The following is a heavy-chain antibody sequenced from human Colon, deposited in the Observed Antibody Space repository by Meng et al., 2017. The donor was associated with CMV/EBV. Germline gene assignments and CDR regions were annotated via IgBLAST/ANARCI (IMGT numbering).Heavy chain of an antibody. CDR1: GFTFSSYA. Sequence: GESLKISCAASGFTFSSYAMHWVRQAPGKGLEWVAVISYDGSNKYYADSVKGRFTISRDNSKNTLYLQMNSLRAEDTAVYYCARGFGITIFGVVIPNYFDYWGQGTLVTVSS. CDR3: ARGFGITIFGVVIPNYFDY. D-gene: IGHD3-3*01. CDR2: ISYDGSNK. J-gene: IGHJ4*02. V-gene: IGHV3-30*04.